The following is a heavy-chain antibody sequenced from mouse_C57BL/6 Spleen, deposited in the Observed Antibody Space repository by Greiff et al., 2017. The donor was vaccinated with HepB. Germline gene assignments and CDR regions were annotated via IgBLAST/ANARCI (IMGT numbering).Heavy chain of an antibody. J-gene: IGHJ2*01. Sequence: QVQLQQPGAELVKPGASVKLSCKASGYTFTSYWMQWVKQRPGQGLEWIGEIDPSDSYTNYNQKFKGKATLTVDTSSSTAYMQLSSLTSKDSAVYYCARTKFGYWGQGTTLTVSS. CDR1: GYTFTSYW. CDR3: ARTKFGY. V-gene: IGHV1-50*01. CDR2: IDPSDSYT.